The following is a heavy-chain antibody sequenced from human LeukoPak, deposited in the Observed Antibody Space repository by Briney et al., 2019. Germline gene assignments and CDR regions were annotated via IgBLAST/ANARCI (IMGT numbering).Heavy chain of an antibody. CDR1: GFTFSSYG. D-gene: IGHD5-12*01. V-gene: IGHV3-48*01. J-gene: IGHJ6*02. CDR3: AREWLLGYYYGMDV. CDR2: ISSSSNIM. Sequence: GGSLRLSCAASGFTFSSYGMNWVRQAPGKGLEWVSYISSSSNIMNYADSVKGRFTISRDNSKNTLYLQMNSLRAEDTAVYYCAREWLLGYYYGMDVWGQGTTVTVSS.